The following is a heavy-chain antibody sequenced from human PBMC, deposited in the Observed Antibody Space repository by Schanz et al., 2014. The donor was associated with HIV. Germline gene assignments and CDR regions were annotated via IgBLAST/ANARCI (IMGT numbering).Heavy chain of an antibody. CDR1: GFIFSDHF. Sequence: EVQVVESGGGLVQPGGSLRLSCTTSGFIFSDHFMGWVRQAPGKGLEWVARSRVKSDSYATEYAASVKGRFTISRDDSKSIAYLQLNSLRVEDTAIYYCTRVITRWFGEARYASDVWGQGTTVTVSS. V-gene: IGHV3-72*01. CDR3: TRVITRWFGEARYASDV. J-gene: IGHJ6*02. D-gene: IGHD3-10*01. CDR2: SRVKSDSYAT.